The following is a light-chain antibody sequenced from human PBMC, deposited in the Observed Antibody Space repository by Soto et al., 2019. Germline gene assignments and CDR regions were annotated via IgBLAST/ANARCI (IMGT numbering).Light chain of an antibody. CDR1: SSDVGSYNL. Sequence: QSVLTQPASVSGSPGQSITISCTGTSSDVGSYNLVSWYQQHPGKAPKLMIYEVSKRPSGVPDRFSGSKSGNTASLTVSGLQAEDEADYYCSSYAGSNWVFGGGTKLTVL. CDR3: SSYAGSNWV. V-gene: IGLV2-14*02. J-gene: IGLJ3*02. CDR2: EVS.